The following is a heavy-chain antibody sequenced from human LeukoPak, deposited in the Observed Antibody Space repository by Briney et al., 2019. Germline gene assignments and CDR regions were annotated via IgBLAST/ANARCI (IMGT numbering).Heavy chain of an antibody. CDR3: ATSSYGDFPLDH. Sequence: ASVKVSCKSSGLTFSNNGFSWVRQAPGQGLEWMGWISAYNGNTNYAQKFQGRVTMTTDTSTTTAYMELRSLGSDDTAVYYCATSSYGDFPLDHWGQGTLV. CDR2: ISAYNGNT. V-gene: IGHV1-18*01. J-gene: IGHJ4*02. D-gene: IGHD4-17*01. CDR1: GLTFSNNG.